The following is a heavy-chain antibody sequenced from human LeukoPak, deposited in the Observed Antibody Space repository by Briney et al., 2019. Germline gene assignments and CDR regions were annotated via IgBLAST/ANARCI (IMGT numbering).Heavy chain of an antibody. CDR3: ARDIRYSSGWSVP. Sequence: SETLSLTCTVSGGSISSYYWSWIRQPAGKGLDWIGRIYTSGSTNYNPSLKSRVTMSVDTSKNQFSLKLSSVTAADTAVYYCARDIRYSSGWSVPWGQGTLVTVSS. CDR1: GGSISSYY. J-gene: IGHJ5*02. V-gene: IGHV4-4*07. D-gene: IGHD6-19*01. CDR2: IYTSGST.